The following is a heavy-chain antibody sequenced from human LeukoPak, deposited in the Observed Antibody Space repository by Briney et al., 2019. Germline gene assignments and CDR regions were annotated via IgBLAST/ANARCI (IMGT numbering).Heavy chain of an antibody. J-gene: IGHJ6*04. CDR1: GYTFTGYY. CDR3: ARDFCGGDCYSRSTYMDV. D-gene: IGHD2-21*02. CDR2: INPNSGGA. V-gene: IGHV1-2*06. Sequence: ASVKVSCKASGYTFTGYYMHWLRQAPGQGLEWMGRINPNSGGANYAQKFQGRVTMTRATSISTAYMELSRLRSDDTAVYYCARDFCGGDCYSRSTYMDVWGKGTTVTFSS.